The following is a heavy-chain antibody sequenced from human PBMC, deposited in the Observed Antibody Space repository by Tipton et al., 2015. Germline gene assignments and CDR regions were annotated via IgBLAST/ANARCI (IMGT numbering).Heavy chain of an antibody. V-gene: IGHV4-61*01. CDR2: ISFSGTT. J-gene: IGHJ4*02. CDR1: GGSVSSGSYY. CDR3: ASPSLPHDRGDYYFQS. Sequence: TLSLTCTVSGGSVSSGSYYWSWIRQPPGKGLEWIGYISFSGTTHYNPSLKSRVTISADTSKNQFSLRPTSVTAADTAVYYCASPSLPHDRGDYYFQSWGQGSLVTVSS. D-gene: IGHD2-21*02.